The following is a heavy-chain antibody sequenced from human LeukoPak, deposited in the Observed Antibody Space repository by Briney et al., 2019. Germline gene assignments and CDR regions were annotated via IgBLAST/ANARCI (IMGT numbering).Heavy chain of an antibody. V-gene: IGHV4-39*01. CDR3: ARTSADSSYTMDV. CDR2: IYYSGST. Sequence: PSETLSLTCTVSGGSISSSSYYWGWIRQPPGKGLEWIGSIYYSGSTYYNPSLKSRVTISVDTSKNQFSLKLSSVTAADTAVYYCARTSADSSYTMDVWGTGTAVTVSS. J-gene: IGHJ6*03. D-gene: IGHD2-15*01. CDR1: GGSISSSSYY.